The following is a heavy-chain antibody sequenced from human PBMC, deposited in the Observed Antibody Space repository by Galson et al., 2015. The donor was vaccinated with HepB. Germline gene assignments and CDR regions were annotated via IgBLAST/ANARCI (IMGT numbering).Heavy chain of an antibody. CDR1: GFTFSSYA. D-gene: IGHD4-23*01. J-gene: IGHJ4*02. Sequence: SMRLSCAASGFTFSSYAMHWVRQAPGKGLEWVAVISHDGNNKYYADSVKGRFTISRDTSKNTLHLQMNSLRAEDTAVYYCARAHEYGGSVFFEYWGQGTLVTVSS. CDR2: ISHDGNNK. V-gene: IGHV3-30-3*01. CDR3: ARAHEYGGSVFFEY.